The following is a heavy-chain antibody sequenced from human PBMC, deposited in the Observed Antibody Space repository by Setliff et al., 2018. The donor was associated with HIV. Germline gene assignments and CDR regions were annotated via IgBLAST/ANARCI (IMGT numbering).Heavy chain of an antibody. CDR3: ARGGGYSYGYDTVYYFDY. CDR1: GGSFSGYY. D-gene: IGHD5-18*01. J-gene: IGHJ4*02. Sequence: PSETLSLTCAVYGGSFSGYYWSWIRQPPGKGLEWIGEINHSGSTNYNPSLKSRVTISVDTSKNQFSLKLSSVTAADTAVYYCARGGGYSYGYDTVYYFDYWGQGTLVTVSS. V-gene: IGHV4-34*01. CDR2: INHSGST.